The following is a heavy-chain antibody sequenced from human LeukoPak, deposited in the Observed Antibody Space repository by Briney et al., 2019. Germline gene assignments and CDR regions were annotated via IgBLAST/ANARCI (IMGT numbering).Heavy chain of an antibody. Sequence: GGSLRLSCTACGFTFSSYAMNWVRQAPGKGLEWVSGVSGSGGSTYYLDSVKGRFTISRDNSKNTLYLQMNSLRAEDTAIYYCVLGTSGYYYTGFDFWGQGTRVTVSS. CDR1: GFTFSSYA. D-gene: IGHD3-22*01. J-gene: IGHJ4*02. CDR3: VLGTSGYYYTGFDF. V-gene: IGHV3-23*01. CDR2: VSGSGGST.